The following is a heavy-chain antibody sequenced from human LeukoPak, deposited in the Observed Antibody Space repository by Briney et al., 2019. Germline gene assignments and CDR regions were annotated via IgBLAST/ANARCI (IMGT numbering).Heavy chain of an antibody. Sequence: ASVKVSCKASGYTFTGYYVHWVRQTPGQGLEWMGWINPNSDGTNYAQKFQDRVTMTRDTSISTAYMELSRLRSDDTAVYYCARGEALLWFGESSTNDYWGQGTLVTVSS. J-gene: IGHJ4*02. D-gene: IGHD3-10*01. V-gene: IGHV1-2*02. CDR2: INPNSDGT. CDR1: GYTFTGYY. CDR3: ARGEALLWFGESSTNDY.